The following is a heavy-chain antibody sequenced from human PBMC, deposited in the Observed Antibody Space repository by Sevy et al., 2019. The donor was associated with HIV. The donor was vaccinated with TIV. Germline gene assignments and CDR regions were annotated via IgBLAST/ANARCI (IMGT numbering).Heavy chain of an antibody. Sequence: GGSLRLSCAASGFTFSTYAMSWVRQAPGKGLEWVSAIYAGGNTYHADSVRGRFTLSRDDSKNTVYLQMNSLRAEDTAVYYCARETVSGYNLWGQGTLVTVSS. J-gene: IGHJ4*02. V-gene: IGHV3-23*03. CDR3: ARETVSGYNL. D-gene: IGHD5-12*01. CDR1: GFTFSTYA. CDR2: IYAGGNT.